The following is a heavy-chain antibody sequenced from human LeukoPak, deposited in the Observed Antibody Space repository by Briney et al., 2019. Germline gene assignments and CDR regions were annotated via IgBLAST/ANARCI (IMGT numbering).Heavy chain of an antibody. J-gene: IGHJ6*03. V-gene: IGHV3-33*01. CDR1: GFTFSSYG. D-gene: IGHD3-3*01. CDR3: ARDVYLRFLEWFQATQNYIDV. Sequence: GRSLRLSCAASGFTFSSYGMHWVRQAPGKGLEWVTVIWYDGSNKYYADSVKGRFTISRDNSKNTLYLQMNSLRAEDTAVYYCARDVYLRFLEWFQATQNYIDVWGKGTTVTVSS. CDR2: IWYDGSNK.